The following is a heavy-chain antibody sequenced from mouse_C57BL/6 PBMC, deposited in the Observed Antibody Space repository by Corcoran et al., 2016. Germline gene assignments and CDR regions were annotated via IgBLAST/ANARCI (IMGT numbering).Heavy chain of an antibody. J-gene: IGHJ1*03. CDR2: ISYDGSN. CDR3: ARGTPIV. CDR1: GYSITSGYY. Sequence: DVQLQESGPGLVKPSQSLSLTCSVTGYSITSGYYWNWIRQFPGNKLEWMGYISYDGSNNYNPSLKNRISITRDTSKNQFFLKLNSVTTEDTATYYCARGTPIVWGTGTTVTVSS. V-gene: IGHV3-6*01.